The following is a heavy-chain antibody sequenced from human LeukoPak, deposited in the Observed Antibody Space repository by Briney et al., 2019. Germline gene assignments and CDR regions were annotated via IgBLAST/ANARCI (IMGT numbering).Heavy chain of an antibody. CDR1: GYTFTGYH. CDR2: INPNSGGT. D-gene: IGHD1-1*01. J-gene: IGHJ4*02. V-gene: IGHV1-2*02. Sequence: ASVKVSCKASGYTFTGYHMHWVRQAPGQGREWMGGINPNSGGTNYAQKFQGRVTMTRDTSISTAYMELSRLRSDDTAVYYCAREFHPELERRLRKFDYWGQGTLVTVSS. CDR3: AREFHPELERRLRKFDY.